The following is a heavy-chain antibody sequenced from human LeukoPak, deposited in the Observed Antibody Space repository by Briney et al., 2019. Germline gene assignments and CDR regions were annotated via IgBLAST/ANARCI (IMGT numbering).Heavy chain of an antibody. CDR1: GFTFDDYA. J-gene: IGHJ4*02. Sequence: PGGSLRLSCAASGFTFDDYAMHWVRQPPGKGLEWVSSISSSIDYMYYADSVKGRFTISRDNAKNSLYLQMNNLRAEDTAVYYCVRDSSSISSRPTGDWGQGTLVTVFS. CDR2: ISSSIDYM. V-gene: IGHV3-21*01. CDR3: VRDSSSISSRPTGD. D-gene: IGHD6-6*01.